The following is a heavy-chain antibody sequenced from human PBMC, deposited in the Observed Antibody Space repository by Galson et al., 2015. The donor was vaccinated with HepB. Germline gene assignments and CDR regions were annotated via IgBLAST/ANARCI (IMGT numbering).Heavy chain of an antibody. J-gene: IGHJ5*02. D-gene: IGHD6-19*01. Sequence: LRLSCAASGFTFSNTWMSWVRQAPGRGLEWVGHIKSKTDGGTTDYAAPVKGRFTISRDDSKDTLYLQMNSLKTDDTAVYYCTTDVYFSSYWSWIDPWGQGTLVTVSS. CDR2: IKSKTDGGTT. CDR1: GFTFSNTW. V-gene: IGHV3-15*01. CDR3: TTDVYFSSYWSWIDP.